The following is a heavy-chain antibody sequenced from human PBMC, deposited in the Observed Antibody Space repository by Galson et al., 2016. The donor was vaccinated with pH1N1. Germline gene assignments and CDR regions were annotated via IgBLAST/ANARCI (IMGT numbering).Heavy chain of an antibody. Sequence: SVKVSCKASGGTFNNYAISWVRQAPGQGLEWMGGIIPILGTGNYAQKFQGRVTITADKSTSTAYMELNSRGSEDTALYYCARAATVTPDYYYGMDVWGQGTTVTVSS. CDR3: ARAATVTPDYYYGMDV. V-gene: IGHV1-69*10. CDR1: GGTFNNYA. J-gene: IGHJ6*02. CDR2: IIPILGTG. D-gene: IGHD4-17*01.